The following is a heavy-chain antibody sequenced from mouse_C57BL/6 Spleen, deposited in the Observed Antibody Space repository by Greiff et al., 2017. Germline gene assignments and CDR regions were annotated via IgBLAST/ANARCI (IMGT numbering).Heavy chain of an antibody. D-gene: IGHD1-1*01. V-gene: IGHV1-80*01. J-gene: IGHJ2*01. CDR3: ARSGTTVVAPFDY. CDR2: IYPGDGDT. Sequence: VQLQQSGAELVKPGASVKVSCNASGYAFSSYWMNWVKQRPGKGLEWIGQIYPGDGDTNYNGKFKGKATLTADKSSSTAYMQLSSLTSEDSAVYFGARSGTTVVAPFDYWGQGTTLTVSS. CDR1: GYAFSSYW.